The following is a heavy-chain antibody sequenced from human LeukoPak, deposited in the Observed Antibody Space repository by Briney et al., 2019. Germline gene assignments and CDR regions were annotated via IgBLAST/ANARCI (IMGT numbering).Heavy chain of an antibody. J-gene: IGHJ6*03. CDR2: INHSGST. Sequence: PSETLSLTCAVYGGSFSAYYWNWIRQPPGKGLEWIGEINHSGSTNYNPSLKSRVTISVDTSKNQFSLKLSSVTAADTAVYYCAREYFSANYFFYYMDVWGTGTTVTVSS. CDR1: GGSFSAYY. V-gene: IGHV4-34*01. D-gene: IGHD3-3*01. CDR3: AREYFSANYFFYYMDV.